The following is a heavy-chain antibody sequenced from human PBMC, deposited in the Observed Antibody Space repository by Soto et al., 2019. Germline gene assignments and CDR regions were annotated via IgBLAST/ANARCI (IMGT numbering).Heavy chain of an antibody. CDR3: ARDLGSDTGSSGWSTNGFDY. CDR1: GFTFSSYA. Sequence: GGSLRLSCAASGFTFSSYAMHWVRQAPGKGLEWVAVISYDGSNKYYADSVKGRFTISRDNSKNTLYLQMNSLRAEDTAVYYCARDLGSDTGSSGWSTNGFDYWGQGTLVTVSS. J-gene: IGHJ4*02. V-gene: IGHV3-30-3*01. D-gene: IGHD6-19*01. CDR2: ISYDGSNK.